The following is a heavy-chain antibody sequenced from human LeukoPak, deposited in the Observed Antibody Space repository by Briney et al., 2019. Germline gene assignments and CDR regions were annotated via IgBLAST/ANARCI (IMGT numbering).Heavy chain of an antibody. CDR3: AKFPLWFGELNMNDP. V-gene: IGHV3-23*01. Sequence: GGSLKLSCAASGFTFSSYGMSWVRQAPGKGLEWVSAISGSGGSTYYADSVKGRFTISRDNSKNTLYLQMNSLRAEDTAVYYCAKFPLWFGELNMNDPWGQGTLVTVSS. J-gene: IGHJ5*02. D-gene: IGHD3-10*01. CDR2: ISGSGGST. CDR1: GFTFSSYG.